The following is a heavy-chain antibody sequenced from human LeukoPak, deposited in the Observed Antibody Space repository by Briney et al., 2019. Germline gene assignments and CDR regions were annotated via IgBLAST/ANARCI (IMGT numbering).Heavy chain of an antibody. J-gene: IGHJ5*02. CDR2: TYCRHKLYN. CDR3: ASDTYGGFDP. CDR1: GDSLSSNSVG. D-gene: IGHD4-17*01. V-gene: IGHV6-1*01. Sequence: SQTLSLTCAISGDSLSSNSVGWNWTRQSPSRGLEWLGRTYCRHKLYNDYAVSVKSRITINPDTSKNQITLQLNSVTPEDTAVYYCASDTYGGFDPWGQGTLVTVSS.